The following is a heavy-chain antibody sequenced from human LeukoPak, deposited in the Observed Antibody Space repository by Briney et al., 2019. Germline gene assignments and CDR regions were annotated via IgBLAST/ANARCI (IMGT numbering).Heavy chain of an antibody. V-gene: IGHV4-31*03. D-gene: IGHD4-17*01. J-gene: IGHJ4*02. CDR3: ARAVTTVTTLFLGD. Sequence: SETLSLTCTVSGGSISSGGYYWSWIRQHPGKGLEWIGYIYYSGSTYYNPSLKSRVTISVDTSKNQFSLKLSSATAADTAVYYCARAVTTVTTLFLGDWGQGTLVTVSS. CDR1: GGSISSGGYY. CDR2: IYYSGST.